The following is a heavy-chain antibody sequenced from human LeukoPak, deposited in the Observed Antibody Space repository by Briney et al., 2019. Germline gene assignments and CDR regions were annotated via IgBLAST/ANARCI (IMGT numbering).Heavy chain of an antibody. CDR1: GFTFKKYA. CDR3: AKGSRDSRPYYFDF. D-gene: IGHD3-10*01. V-gene: IGHV3-23*01. Sequence: GGPLRLSCAASGFTFKKYAMSWVRQAPGKVLEWVSAITGSGGDTYHADSVKGRFTISRDNSKNTLYLQMNSLRAEDTAVYYCAKGSRDSRPYYFDFWGQGTLVTVSS. J-gene: IGHJ4*02. CDR2: ITGSGGDT.